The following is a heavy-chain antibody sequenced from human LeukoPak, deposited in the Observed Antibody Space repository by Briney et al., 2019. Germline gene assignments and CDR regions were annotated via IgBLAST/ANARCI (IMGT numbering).Heavy chain of an antibody. CDR2: SYYSGST. V-gene: IGHV4-39*01. Sequence: KASETLFLTCTVSGDPISSTSYYWGWIRQPPGKGLERIGSSYYSGSTYYNPSLNSRVTISVDTFNNQFALKLSSVTAPDTAVYYCARQAGERRWQWLVHHYFDYWGQGTLVTVSS. CDR1: GDPISSTSYY. CDR3: ARQAGERRWQWLVHHYFDY. J-gene: IGHJ4*02. D-gene: IGHD6-19*01.